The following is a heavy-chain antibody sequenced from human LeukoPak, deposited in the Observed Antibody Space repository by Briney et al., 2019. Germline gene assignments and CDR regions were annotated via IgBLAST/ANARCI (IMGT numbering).Heavy chain of an antibody. Sequence: GASVKASCKASGYTFTSYGISWVRQAPGQGLEWMGWISAYNGNTSYAQKLQGRVTKTTDTSTSTAYMELRSLRFDDTAVYYCARDSGELPKTAVLGFFYYWGQGTLVTVSS. CDR3: ARDSGELPKTAVLGFFYY. CDR1: GYTFTSYG. CDR2: ISAYNGNT. J-gene: IGHJ4*02. V-gene: IGHV1-18*01. D-gene: IGHD1-26*01.